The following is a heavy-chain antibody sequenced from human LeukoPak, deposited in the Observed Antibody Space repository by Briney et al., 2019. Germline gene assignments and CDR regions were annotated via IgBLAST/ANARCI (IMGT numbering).Heavy chain of an antibody. D-gene: IGHD1-26*01. CDR1: GYTFTSYG. J-gene: IGHJ6*03. Sequence: GASVKVSCKASGYTFTSYGISWVRQAPGQGLEWMGWISAYNGNTNYAQKLQGRVTMTTDTSTSTAYMELRSLRSEDTAVYYCARDGGGDRYSGSYYYYYYYMDVWGKGTTVTVSS. CDR2: ISAYNGNT. V-gene: IGHV1-18*01. CDR3: ARDGGGDRYSGSYYYYYYYMDV.